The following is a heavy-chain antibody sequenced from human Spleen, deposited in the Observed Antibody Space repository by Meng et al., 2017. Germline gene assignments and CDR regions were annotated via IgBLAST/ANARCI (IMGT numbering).Heavy chain of an antibody. CDR3: ARFPTGHTSRPHWFDP. CDR1: GYTFTSYA. CDR2: IIPIFGTA. Sequence: SVKVSCKASGYTFTSYAISWVRQAPGQGLEWMGGIIPIFGTANYAQKFQGRVTITADESTSTAYMELSSLRSEDTAVYYCARFPTGHTSRPHWFDPWGQGTLVTVSS. V-gene: IGHV1-69*13. J-gene: IGHJ5*02. D-gene: IGHD1-14*01.